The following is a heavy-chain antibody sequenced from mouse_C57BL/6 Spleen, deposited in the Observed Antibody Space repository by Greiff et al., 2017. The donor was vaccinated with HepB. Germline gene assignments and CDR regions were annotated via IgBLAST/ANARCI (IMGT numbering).Heavy chain of an antibody. V-gene: IGHV2-9-1*01. CDR1: GFSLTSYA. D-gene: IGHD1-1*01. J-gene: IGHJ4*01. CDR3: ATYYYGSSYDAMDY. Sequence: VMLVESGPGLVAPSQSLSITCTVSGFSLTSYAISWVRQPPGKGLEWLGVIWTGGGTNYNSALKSRLSISKDNSKSQVFLKMNSLQTDDTARYYCATYYYGSSYDAMDYWGQGTSVTVSS. CDR2: IWTGGGT.